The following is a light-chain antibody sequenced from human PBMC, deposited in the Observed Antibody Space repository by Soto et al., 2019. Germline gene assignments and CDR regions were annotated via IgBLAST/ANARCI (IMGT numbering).Light chain of an antibody. CDR3: QQRNNWPWT. CDR1: QSVYNY. J-gene: IGKJ1*01. CDR2: DAS. Sequence: EIVLTQSPATLSLSPGERATLSCRASQSVYNYLAWYQLKPGQAPRLPIYDASNRAAGIPARFGASGSATDFTLTISSLEPEDFAFYYCQQRNNWPWTFGQGTKVDIK. V-gene: IGKV3-11*01.